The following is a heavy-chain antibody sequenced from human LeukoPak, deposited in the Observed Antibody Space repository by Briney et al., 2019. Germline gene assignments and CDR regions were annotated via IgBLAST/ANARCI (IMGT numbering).Heavy chain of an antibody. Sequence: PGGSLRLSCATSGFTFRNHGMHWVRQAPGKGLEWVAFIRYDELQDYYADSVRGRFTISRDNSKSALYLQMGSLRPEDTAMYYYVRDFSNYVAFFDSWGQGVLVTVSS. CDR3: VRDFSNYVAFFDS. J-gene: IGHJ4*02. V-gene: IGHV3-30*02. CDR1: GFTFRNHG. CDR2: IRYDELQD. D-gene: IGHD4-11*01.